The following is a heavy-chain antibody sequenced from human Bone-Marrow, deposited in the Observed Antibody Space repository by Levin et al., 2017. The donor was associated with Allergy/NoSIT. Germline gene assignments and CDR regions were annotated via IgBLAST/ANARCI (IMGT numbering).Heavy chain of an antibody. CDR2: ISSSSSTI. J-gene: IGHJ6*02. D-gene: IGHD5-18*01. CDR3: ARGGTPMAPYAYGMDV. CDR1: RFTFSRYS. Sequence: GGSLRLSCTASRFTFSRYSMNWVRQAPGKGLEWVSYISSSSSTIFYADSVKGRFTISRDNVMNSLYLQMNSLRADDTAVYYCARGGTPMAPYAYGMDVWGQGTTVTVSS. V-gene: IGHV3-48*01.